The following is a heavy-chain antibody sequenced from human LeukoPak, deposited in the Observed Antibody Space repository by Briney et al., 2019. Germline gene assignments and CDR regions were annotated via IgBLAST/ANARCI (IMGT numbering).Heavy chain of an antibody. CDR1: GGSISSGGYY. D-gene: IGHD6-6*01. J-gene: IGHJ4*02. CDR3: ARDGAARYDY. CDR2: IYYSGST. Sequence: SSETLSLTCTVSGGSISSGGYYWSWIRQHPGQGLEWIGYIYYSGSTYYNPSLKSRVTISVDTSKNQFSLKLSSVTAADTAVYYCARDGAARYDYWGQGTLVTVSS. V-gene: IGHV4-31*03.